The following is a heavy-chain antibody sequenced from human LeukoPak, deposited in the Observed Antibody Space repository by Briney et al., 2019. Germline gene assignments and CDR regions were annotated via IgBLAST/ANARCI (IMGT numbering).Heavy chain of an antibody. V-gene: IGHV3-33*06. Sequence: PGRSLRLSCAASGFTFSSYGMHWVRQAPGKGLEWVAVIWYDGSNKYYADSVKGRFTISRDNSKNTLYLQMNSLRAEDTAVYYCAKDMAAATSSRFDPWGQGTLVTVSS. CDR2: IWYDGSNK. D-gene: IGHD2-15*01. J-gene: IGHJ5*02. CDR3: AKDMAAATSSRFDP. CDR1: GFTFSSYG.